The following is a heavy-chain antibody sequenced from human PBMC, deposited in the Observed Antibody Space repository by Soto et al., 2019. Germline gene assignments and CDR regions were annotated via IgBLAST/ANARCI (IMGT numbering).Heavy chain of an antibody. J-gene: IGHJ5*02. CDR3: ALLTGVAAPSKWFDP. CDR2: ISAYNGNT. CDR1: GYTFTSYG. D-gene: IGHD1-26*01. V-gene: IGHV1-18*01. Sequence: ASVKVSCKASGYTFTSYGISWVRQAPGQGLEWMGWISAYNGNTNYAQKLQGRVTMTTDTSTSTAYMELRSLRSDDTAVYYCALLTGVAAPSKWFDPWGQGPLVTVSS.